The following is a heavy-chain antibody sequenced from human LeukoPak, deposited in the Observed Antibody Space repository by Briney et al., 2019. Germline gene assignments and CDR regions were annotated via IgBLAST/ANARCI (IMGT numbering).Heavy chain of an antibody. CDR2: ISGSGGST. J-gene: IGHJ3*02. V-gene: IGHV3-23*01. D-gene: IGHD6-19*01. CDR3: AKGPRIAVAGLRGAFDI. CDR1: GFTFSSYA. Sequence: PGGSLRLSCAASGFTFSSYAMSWVRQAPGKGLEWVSAISGSGGSTYYADSVKGRFTISRDNSKNTLYLQINSLRAEDTAVYYCAKGPRIAVAGLRGAFDIWGQGTMVTVSS.